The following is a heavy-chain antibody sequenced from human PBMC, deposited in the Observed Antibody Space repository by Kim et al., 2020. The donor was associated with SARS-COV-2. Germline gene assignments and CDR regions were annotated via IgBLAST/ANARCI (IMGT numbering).Heavy chain of an antibody. CDR1: GFTFSSYA. J-gene: IGHJ4*02. CDR3: AREGVADPSFDY. V-gene: IGHV3-30*04. CDR2: ISYDGSNK. D-gene: IGHD6-19*01. Sequence: GGSLRLSCAASGFTFSSYAMHWVRQAPGKGLEWVAVISYDGSNKYYADSVKGRFTISRDNSKNTLYLQMNSLRAEDTAVYYCAREGVADPSFDYWGQGTLVTVSS.